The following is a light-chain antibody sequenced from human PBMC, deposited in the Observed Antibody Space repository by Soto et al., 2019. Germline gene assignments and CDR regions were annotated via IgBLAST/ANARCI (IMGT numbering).Light chain of an antibody. V-gene: IGKV2-24*01. Sequence: IVLTQTPLSSRVNLGQAASISCSSSESLLHTSGKTYLSWLQLRPGQPPRLLLYQISQRPPGVPDRFTGSGAGTNFTLTISGVEADDIGIYYCMQASQLRTFGQGTKVDIK. CDR1: ESLLHTSGKTY. CDR2: QIS. J-gene: IGKJ1*01. CDR3: MQASQLRT.